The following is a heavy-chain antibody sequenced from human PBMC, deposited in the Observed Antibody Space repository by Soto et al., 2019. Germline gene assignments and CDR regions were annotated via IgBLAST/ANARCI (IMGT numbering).Heavy chain of an antibody. CDR1: AGSIRSGNYY. CDR2: IYYSGST. V-gene: IGHV4-31*03. J-gene: IGHJ3*02. D-gene: IGHD1-26*01. Sequence: SETLSLTCTVSAGSIRSGNYYWSWIRQHPGKGLEWIGYIYYSGSTYYNPSLKSRVTISVDTSKNQFSLKLSSVTAADTAVYYCARSDSGGEWELLPRDAFDIWGQGTMVTVSS. CDR3: ARSDSGGEWELLPRDAFDI.